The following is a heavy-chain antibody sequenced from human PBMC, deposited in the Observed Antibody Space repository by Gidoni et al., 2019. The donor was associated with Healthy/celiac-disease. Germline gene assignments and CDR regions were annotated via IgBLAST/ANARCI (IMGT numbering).Heavy chain of an antibody. CDR3: ARHAEYSYGTENYYYGMDV. CDR2: IYPGDSDT. D-gene: IGHD5-18*01. J-gene: IGHJ6*02. V-gene: IGHV5-51*01. CDR1: GYSFTSYW. Sequence: EVQLVQSGAEVKKPGESLKISCKGSGYSFTSYWIGWVRQMPGKGLEWMGIIYPGDSDTRYSPSFQGQVTISADKSISTAYLQWSSLKASDTAMYYCARHAEYSYGTENYYYGMDVWGQGTTVTVSS.